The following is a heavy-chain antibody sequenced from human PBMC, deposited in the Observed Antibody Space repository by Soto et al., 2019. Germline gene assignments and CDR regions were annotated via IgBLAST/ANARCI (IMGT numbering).Heavy chain of an antibody. CDR2: VSGNGAGT. CDR3: AKSVSLVDYYYNYMDV. D-gene: IGHD2-8*02. Sequence: GGSLRLSCAASGFTFSSYGMHWVRQAPGKGLEWVSGVSGNGAGTFYADSVKGRFTISRDNSKNTLYLQMNSLRAEDTAVYYCAKSVSLVDYYYNYMDVWGKGTTVTVSS. CDR1: GFTFSSYG. J-gene: IGHJ6*03. V-gene: IGHV3-23*01.